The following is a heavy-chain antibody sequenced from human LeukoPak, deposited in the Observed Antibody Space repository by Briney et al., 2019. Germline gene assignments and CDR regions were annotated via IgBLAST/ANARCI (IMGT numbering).Heavy chain of an antibody. Sequence: PPETLSLTCVVSGSSISSGYYWGWIRQPPGKGLEWIGSSYHSGTTYYNPSLKSRVTISVDTSKNQFSLKLSSVTAADTAVYYCARPLYGGYGDAFDIWGQGTMVTVSS. CDR1: GSSISSGYY. CDR2: SYHSGTT. CDR3: ARPLYGGYGDAFDI. J-gene: IGHJ3*02. D-gene: IGHD3-22*01. V-gene: IGHV4-38-2*01.